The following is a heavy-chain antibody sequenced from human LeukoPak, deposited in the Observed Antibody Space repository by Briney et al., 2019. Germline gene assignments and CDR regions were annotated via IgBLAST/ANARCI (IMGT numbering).Heavy chain of an antibody. CDR3: AKGREQQLDEAYYFDY. V-gene: IGHV3-23*01. CDR2: ISGTGDST. Sequence: GGSLRLSCAASGFTFGNYGISWVRQAPGKGLEWVSTISGTGDSTYYADSVKGRFTISRDNSKNTLNLQMNSLRAEDTAVYYCAKGREQQLDEAYYFDYWGQGTLVTVSS. D-gene: IGHD6-13*01. J-gene: IGHJ4*02. CDR1: GFTFGNYG.